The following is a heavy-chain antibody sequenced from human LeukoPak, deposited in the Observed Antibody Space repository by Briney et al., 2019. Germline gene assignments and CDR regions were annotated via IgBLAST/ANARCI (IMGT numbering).Heavy chain of an antibody. J-gene: IGHJ4*02. V-gene: IGHV4-4*09. CDR2: IYTSGST. CDR3: ARHGFQLGSYYFDY. D-gene: IGHD7-27*01. Sequence: SETLSLTCTVSGVSISSYYWSWIRQPPGKGLEWIGYIYTSGSTNYNPSLKSRVTISVDTSKNQFSLKVSSVTAADTAVYYCARHGFQLGSYYFDYWGQGTLVTVSS. CDR1: GVSISSYY.